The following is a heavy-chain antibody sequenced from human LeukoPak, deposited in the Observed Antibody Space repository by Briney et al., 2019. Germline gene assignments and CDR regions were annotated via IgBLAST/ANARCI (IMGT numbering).Heavy chain of an antibody. J-gene: IGHJ5*02. CDR2: ISAYNGNT. CDR1: GYTFTGYF. CDR3: ARGGPHGDWFDP. D-gene: IGHD3-10*01. V-gene: IGHV1-18*04. Sequence: ASVKVSCKASGYTFTGYFMHWVRQAPGQGLEWMGWISAYNGNTNYAQKLQGRVTMTTDTSTGTAYMELRSLRSDDTAVYYCARGGPHGDWFDPWGQGTLVTVSS.